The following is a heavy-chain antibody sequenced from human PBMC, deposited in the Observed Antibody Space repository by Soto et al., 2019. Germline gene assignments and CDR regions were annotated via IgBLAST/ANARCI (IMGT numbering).Heavy chain of an antibody. CDR2: ISYDGSNK. J-gene: IGHJ4*02. V-gene: IGHV3-30*18. CDR1: GFTFSSYG. Sequence: GGSLRLSCAASGFTFSSYGMHWVRQAPGKGLEWVAVISYDGSNKYYADSVKGRFTISRDNSKSTLYLQMNSLRAEDTAVYYCAKDRYDSSGSPGYWGQGTLVTVSS. D-gene: IGHD3-22*01. CDR3: AKDRYDSSGSPGY.